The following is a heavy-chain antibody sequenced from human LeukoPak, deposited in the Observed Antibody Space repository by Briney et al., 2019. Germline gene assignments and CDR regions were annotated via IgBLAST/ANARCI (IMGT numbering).Heavy chain of an antibody. D-gene: IGHD2-2*01. CDR3: ARVNGAYCSTTSCPSSHFDY. V-gene: IGHV3-NL1*01. Sequence: GGSLRLSCAASGFTFSGYAMNWVRQAPGKGLEWVSLIFASGSTTKYADSVKGRFTISRDNSKNTLYLQMNSLRAEDAAVYYCARVNGAYCSTTSCPSSHFDYWGQGTLVTVSS. J-gene: IGHJ4*02. CDR2: IFASGSTT. CDR1: GFTFSGYA.